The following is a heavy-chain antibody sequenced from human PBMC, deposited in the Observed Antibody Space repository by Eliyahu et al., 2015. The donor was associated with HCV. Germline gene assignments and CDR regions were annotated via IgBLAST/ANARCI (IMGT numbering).Heavy chain of an antibody. CDR3: ARVSGYCSSTSCYKAAWFDP. J-gene: IGHJ5*02. CDR2: IIPIFGTA. D-gene: IGHD2-2*02. Sequence: QVQLVQSGAEVKKPGSSVKVSCKASGGTFSSYAIXWVRQAPGQGLEWMGGIIPIFGTANYAQKFQGRVTITADESTSTAYMELSSLRSEDTAVYYCARVSGYCSSTSCYKAAWFDPWGQGTLVTVSS. V-gene: IGHV1-69*01. CDR1: GGTFSSYA.